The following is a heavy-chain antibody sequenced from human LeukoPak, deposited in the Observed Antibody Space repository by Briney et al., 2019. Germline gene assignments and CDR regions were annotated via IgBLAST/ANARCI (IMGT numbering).Heavy chain of an antibody. D-gene: IGHD6-19*01. Sequence: PSETLSLTCTVSGGSISSYYWSWIRQPPGKGLEWIGYIYYSGSTNYNPSLKSRVTISVDTSKNQSSLKLSSVTAADTAVYYCARGRAGGSGWSYYYYYMDVWGKGTTVTVSS. V-gene: IGHV4-59*01. CDR2: IYYSGST. CDR1: GGSISSYY. J-gene: IGHJ6*03. CDR3: ARGRAGGSGWSYYYYYMDV.